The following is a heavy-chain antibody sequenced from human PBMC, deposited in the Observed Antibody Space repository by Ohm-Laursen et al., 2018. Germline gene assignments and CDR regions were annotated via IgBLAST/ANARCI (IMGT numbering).Heavy chain of an antibody. CDR1: GFIFDNHA. D-gene: IGHD3-22*01. V-gene: IGHV3-11*01. CDR3: AREGYYYDLAY. J-gene: IGHJ4*02. Sequence: SLRLSCAASGFIFDNHAMSWIRQAPGKGLEWVSYISSRDSTIYYGDSVEGRFTISRDNAKNSLYLQMNSLRVEDTAVYYCAREGYYYDLAYWGQGTLVTVSS. CDR2: ISSRDSTI.